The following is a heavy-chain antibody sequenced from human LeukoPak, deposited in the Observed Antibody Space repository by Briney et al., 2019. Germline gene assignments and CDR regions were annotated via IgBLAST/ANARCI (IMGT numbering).Heavy chain of an antibody. CDR3: ARDRAPILVVPAAILFDY. Sequence: GASVKVSCKASGGTFSSYAISWVRQAPGQGLEWMGWISAYNGNTNYAQKLQGRVTMTTDTPTSTAYMELRSLRSDDTAVYYCARDRAPILVVPAAILFDYWGQGTLVTVSS. J-gene: IGHJ4*02. V-gene: IGHV1-18*01. CDR2: ISAYNGNT. D-gene: IGHD2-2*02. CDR1: GGTFSSYA.